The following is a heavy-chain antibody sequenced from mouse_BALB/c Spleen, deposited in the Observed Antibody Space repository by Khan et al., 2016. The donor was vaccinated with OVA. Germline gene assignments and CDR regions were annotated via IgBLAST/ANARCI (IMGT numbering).Heavy chain of an antibody. J-gene: IGHJ4*01. Sequence: QIQLVQSGPELKKPGETVKISCKASGYSFRNFGMNWVKEAPGKGLEWMGCINTYTGEPTYADDFKGRFAFSLETSAITAYLQISNLTTEDTATYFCARQPDSSYTLAYWGQGTSVTVSS. D-gene: IGHD3-2*01. V-gene: IGHV9-3-1*01. CDR2: INTYTGEP. CDR3: ARQPDSSYTLAY. CDR1: GYSFRNFG.